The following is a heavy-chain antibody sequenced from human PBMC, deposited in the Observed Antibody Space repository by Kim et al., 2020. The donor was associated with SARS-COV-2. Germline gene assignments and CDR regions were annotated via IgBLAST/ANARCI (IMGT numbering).Heavy chain of an antibody. J-gene: IGHJ5*02. CDR3: ARADNDFWSGYYENWFGP. Sequence: GGSLRLSCAASGFSFSNYAMSWVRQAPGKGLEWVSAIGGSGATTFYADSVRGRFTISRDNSKNTLLLQMNGLRAEDTAVYYCARADNDFWSGYYENWFGPWGQGTLVTVSS. V-gene: IGHV3-23*01. CDR2: IGGSGATT. CDR1: GFSFSNYA. D-gene: IGHD3-3*01.